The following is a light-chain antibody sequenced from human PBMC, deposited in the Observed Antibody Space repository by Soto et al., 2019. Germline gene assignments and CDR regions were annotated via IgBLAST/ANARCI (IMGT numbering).Light chain of an antibody. V-gene: IGKV3-20*01. J-gene: IGKJ1*01. CDR2: GAS. Sequence: EIVLTQSPGTLSLSPGERATLSCRASQSVTRSYLAWYQQKPGQAPRLLIYGASSRATGTPDRFSGSGSGTDFTLTISRLEPEDFAVYYCQQYENSPPTFGHGTKVEI. CDR1: QSVTRSY. CDR3: QQYENSPPT.